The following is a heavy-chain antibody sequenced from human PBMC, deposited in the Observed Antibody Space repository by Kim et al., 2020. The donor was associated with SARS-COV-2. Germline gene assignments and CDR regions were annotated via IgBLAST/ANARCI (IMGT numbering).Heavy chain of an antibody. D-gene: IGHD3-10*01. Sequence: GESLKISCKGSGYSFTNYWIAWVRHMPGKGLEWMGIIYPGDSDTRYSPSFQGQVTLSADKSITTAYLQWSSLKASDTAMYYCARISGRYVDYWGQGTLVAVSS. V-gene: IGHV5-51*01. CDR2: IYPGDSDT. CDR1: GYSFTNYW. CDR3: ARISGRYVDY. J-gene: IGHJ4*02.